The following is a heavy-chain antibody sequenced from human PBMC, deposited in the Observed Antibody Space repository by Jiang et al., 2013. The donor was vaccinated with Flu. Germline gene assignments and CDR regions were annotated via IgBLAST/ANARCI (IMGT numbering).Heavy chain of an antibody. J-gene: IGHJ6*02. D-gene: IGHD2-8*01. CDR2: ISAYNGNT. V-gene: IGHV1-18*01. CDR3: ARHFGIVRDYFYYYGMDI. CDR1: GYTFINYS. Sequence: GAEVKKPGASVKVSCKASGYTFINYSFMWVRQAPGQGLEWMGWISAYNGNTNYAQKLQGRVTMTTDTSASTTYMEVSSLKSEDTAVYYCARHFGIVRDYFYYYGMDIWGQGTTVTVSS.